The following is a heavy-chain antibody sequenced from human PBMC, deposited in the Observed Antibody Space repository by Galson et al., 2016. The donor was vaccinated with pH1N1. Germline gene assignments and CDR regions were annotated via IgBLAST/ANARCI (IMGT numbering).Heavy chain of an antibody. J-gene: IGHJ3*02. Sequence: SLRLSCAASGFSFSNFGMHWVRQAPGKGLEWVTFIHHDLTNKDYADSVKGRFTISRDSSQNTLYLQMNSLRIEDTAVYYCTKLGIDAFDIWGQGTMVTVSS. CDR2: IHHDLTNK. V-gene: IGHV3-30*02. CDR3: TKLGIDAFDI. CDR1: GFSFSNFG. D-gene: IGHD7-27*01.